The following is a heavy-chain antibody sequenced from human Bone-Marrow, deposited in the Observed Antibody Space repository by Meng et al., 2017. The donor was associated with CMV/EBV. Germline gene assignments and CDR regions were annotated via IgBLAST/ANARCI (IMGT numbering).Heavy chain of an antibody. CDR3: ARGTGEVSYSSCYYYNRRSWFDP. J-gene: IGHJ5*02. CDR1: YG. D-gene: IGHD6-25*01. CDR2: ISAYNGNT. Sequence: YGISSVRQAPGHGLEWMGWISAYNGNTHYAQKLQGRVTITTDTSTSTAYMELRRLRSDDTAVYYCARGTGEVSYSSCYYYNRRSWFDPWGQGTLVTVSS. V-gene: IGHV1-18*01.